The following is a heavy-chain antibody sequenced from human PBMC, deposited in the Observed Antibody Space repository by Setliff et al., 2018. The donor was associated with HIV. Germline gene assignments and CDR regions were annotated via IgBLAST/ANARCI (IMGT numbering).Heavy chain of an antibody. Sequence: ASVKISCKASGYTFTSYSMHWVRQEPGQRLEWMGWINSVNGNTKYSQKFQGRVTITRDTFASPAYMELSSLISEDTAVHCCARGDYGSGSYYPSHLYSGMHVWGQGTTVTVSS. CDR2: INSVNGNT. D-gene: IGHD3-10*01. J-gene: IGHJ6*02. CDR3: ARGDYGSGSYYPSHLYSGMHV. V-gene: IGHV1-3*01. CDR1: GYTFTSYS.